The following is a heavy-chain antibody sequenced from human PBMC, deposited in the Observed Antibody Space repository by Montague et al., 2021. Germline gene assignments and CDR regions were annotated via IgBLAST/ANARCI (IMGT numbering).Heavy chain of an antibody. CDR2: ITSTSRTI. J-gene: IGHJ6*02. D-gene: IGHD3-10*01. V-gene: IGHV3-48*02. CDR1: GFTFSSYA. CDR3: AREDYFDSVNYYYYGMDV. Sequence: SLRLSCAASGFTFSSYAMNWVRQAPGKGLEWVPYITSTSRTIYYADSVKGRFTISRDNAKNPLYLQMNSLRDDDTAVYYCAREDYFDSVNYYYYGMDVWGQGTTVTVSS.